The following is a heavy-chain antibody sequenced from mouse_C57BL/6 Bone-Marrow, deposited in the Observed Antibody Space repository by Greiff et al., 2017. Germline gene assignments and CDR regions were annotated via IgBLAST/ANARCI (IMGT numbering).Heavy chain of an antibody. D-gene: IGHD1-1*01. CDR2: FDPNSGGT. Sequence: VQLQQPGAELVQPGASVKLSCKASGYTFTSYWMHWVKQRPGRGLEWIGRFDPNSGGTKYNEKFKSKATLTVDKPSSTAYMQLSSLTSEDAAVNYCARYGSSRHFDYWGQGTTLTGS. J-gene: IGHJ2*01. V-gene: IGHV1-72*01. CDR1: GYTFTSYW. CDR3: ARYGSSRHFDY.